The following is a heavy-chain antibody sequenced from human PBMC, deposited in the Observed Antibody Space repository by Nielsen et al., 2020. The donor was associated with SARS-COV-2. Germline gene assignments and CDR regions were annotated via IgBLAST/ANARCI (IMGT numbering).Heavy chain of an antibody. CDR2: IIPIFGTA. CDR3: ATLGVSNYYYYGMDV. CDR1: GGTFSSYA. D-gene: IGHD3-10*01. V-gene: IGHV1-69*13. J-gene: IGHJ6*02. Sequence: SVKVSCKASGGTFSSYAISWVRQAPGQGLEWMGGIIPIFGTANYAQKFQGRVTITADESTSTAYMELSSLRSEDTAVYYCATLGVSNYYYYGMDVWGQGTTVTVSS.